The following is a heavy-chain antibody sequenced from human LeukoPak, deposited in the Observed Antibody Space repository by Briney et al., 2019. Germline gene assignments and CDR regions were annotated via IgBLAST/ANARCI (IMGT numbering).Heavy chain of an antibody. J-gene: IGHJ4*02. Sequence: GGSLRLSCAASGFTFKNYVMTWVRQAPGRGLEWVSGVNGDASSTYYADSEKGRFTISRDNSKNTVYLQMDRLRAEDTALYYCAKDRTWEPAPSHFNYWAQGTLVTVSA. V-gene: IGHV3-23*01. CDR1: GFTFKNYV. CDR2: VNGDASST. D-gene: IGHD1-14*01. CDR3: AKDRTWEPAPSHFNY.